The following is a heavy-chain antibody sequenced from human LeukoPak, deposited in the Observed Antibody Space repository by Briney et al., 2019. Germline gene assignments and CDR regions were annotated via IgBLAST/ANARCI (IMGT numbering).Heavy chain of an antibody. D-gene: IGHD3-3*01. Sequence: SETLSLTCTVSGGSLIHYYWSWIRQPPGKGLEWIGYIYHSGSTNYNPPLKGRATISVDTSKNQISLRLSSVTAADTAVYYCARAGSFWSGYPTRNDYWGQGTLVTVSS. CDR2: IYHSGST. CDR1: GGSLIHYY. J-gene: IGHJ4*02. V-gene: IGHV4-59*01. CDR3: ARAGSFWSGYPTRNDY.